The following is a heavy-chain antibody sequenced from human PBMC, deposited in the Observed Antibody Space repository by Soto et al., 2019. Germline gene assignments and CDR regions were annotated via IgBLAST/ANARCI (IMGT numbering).Heavy chain of an antibody. J-gene: IGHJ4*02. V-gene: IGHV3-30-3*01. Sequence: GGSLRLSCAASGFTFSSYAMHWVRQAPGKGLEWVAVISYDGSNKYYADSVKGRFTISRDNSKNTLYLQMNSLRAEDTAVYYCAREDESSGWYLDYWGQGSRGTVSS. CDR1: GFTFSSYA. D-gene: IGHD6-19*01. CDR2: ISYDGSNK. CDR3: AREDESSGWYLDY.